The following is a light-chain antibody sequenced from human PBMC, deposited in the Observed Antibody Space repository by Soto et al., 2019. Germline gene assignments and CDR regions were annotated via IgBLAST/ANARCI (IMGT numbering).Light chain of an antibody. V-gene: IGKV1-5*01. CDR1: QSISSW. J-gene: IGKJ1*01. Sequence: DIQMTQSPSTLSASVGDRVNITFRASQSISSWLAWYQQTPGKAPKLLIYDASSLESGVPSRFSGSGSGTEFTLTISSLQPDDFATYYCQQYNSYSWTFGQGTKVDIK. CDR3: QQYNSYSWT. CDR2: DAS.